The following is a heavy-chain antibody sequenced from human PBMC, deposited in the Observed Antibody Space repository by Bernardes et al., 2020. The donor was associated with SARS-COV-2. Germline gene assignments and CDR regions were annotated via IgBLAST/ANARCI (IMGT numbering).Heavy chain of an antibody. CDR2: INPSGGST. Sequence: VKVSCKTSGYKFTINYIHWVRQAPGQGLEWVGIINPSGGSTANAQKFQDRVIITRDTSTNTVYMELNSLRSEDTAVYYCARGDIASGYALLDYWGQGTLVTVSS. V-gene: IGHV1-46*01. CDR1: GYKFTINY. J-gene: IGHJ4*02. D-gene: IGHD5-12*01. CDR3: ARGDIASGYALLDY.